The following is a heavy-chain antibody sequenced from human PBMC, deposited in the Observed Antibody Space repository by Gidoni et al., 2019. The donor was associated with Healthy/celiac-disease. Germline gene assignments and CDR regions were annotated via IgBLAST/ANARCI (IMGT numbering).Heavy chain of an antibody. Sequence: EVQLVESGGGLVKPGGSLGLSCAASGFTFSSSSMNWVRQAPGKGLEWVSSISSSSSYIYYADSVKGRFTISRDNAKNSLYLQMNSLRAEDTAVYYCARQLWDAFDIWGQGTMVTVSS. CDR2: ISSSSSYI. J-gene: IGHJ3*02. V-gene: IGHV3-21*01. D-gene: IGHD5-18*01. CDR1: GFTFSSSS. CDR3: ARQLWDAFDI.